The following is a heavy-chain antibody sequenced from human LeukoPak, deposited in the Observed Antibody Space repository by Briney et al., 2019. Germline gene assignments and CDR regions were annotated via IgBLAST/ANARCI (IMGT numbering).Heavy chain of an antibody. CDR3: ARDTTTGSGSYYRMYNWFDP. Sequence: SETLSLTCTVSGYSISSGYYWGWLRPPPGKGLEWIGSIYHSGSTYYNPSVKSRVTISVDTSKNQFSLKLSSVTAADTAVYYCARDTTTGSGSYYRMYNWFDPWGQGTLVTVSS. D-gene: IGHD3-10*01. V-gene: IGHV4-38-2*02. J-gene: IGHJ5*02. CDR1: GYSISSGYY. CDR2: IYHSGST.